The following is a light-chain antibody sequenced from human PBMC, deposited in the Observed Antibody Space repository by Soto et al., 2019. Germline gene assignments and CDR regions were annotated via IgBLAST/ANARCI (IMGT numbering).Light chain of an antibody. J-gene: IGKJ2*01. Sequence: EIVLTQSPGTLSLSPGERATLSCRASQSISDYLVWYQQKPGQAPRLLIYDASKRATGVPARFSGGGSGTDFTLTISSLEPEDFAIYYCQQRSNWSPTYAFGQGTKLQIK. CDR3: QQRSNWSPTYA. CDR1: QSISDY. V-gene: IGKV3-11*01. CDR2: DAS.